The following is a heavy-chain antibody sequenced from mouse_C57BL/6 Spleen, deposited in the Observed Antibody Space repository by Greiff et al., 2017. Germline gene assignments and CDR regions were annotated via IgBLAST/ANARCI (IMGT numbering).Heavy chain of an antibody. V-gene: IGHV1-59*01. J-gene: IGHJ1*03. D-gene: IGHD1-1*01. Sequence: QVQLQQPGAELVRPGTSVKLSCKASGYTFTSYWMHWVKQRPGQGLEWIGVIDPSDSYTNYNQKFKGKATLTVDTSSSTAYMQLSSLTSEDSAVYYCAPLITTVVATNCDVWGTGTTVTVSS. CDR3: APLITTVVATNCDV. CDR2: IDPSDSYT. CDR1: GYTFTSYW.